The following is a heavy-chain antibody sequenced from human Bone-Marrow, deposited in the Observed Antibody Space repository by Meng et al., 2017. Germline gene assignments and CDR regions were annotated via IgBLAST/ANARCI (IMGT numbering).Heavy chain of an antibody. CDR2: ISAYNGNT. D-gene: IGHD6-13*01. Sequence: ASVKVSCKASGYTFTSYTISWVRRAPGQGLEWMGWISAYNGNTNYAQRLQGRVTMTTDTSISTAYMELSRLKSDDTAVYYCARGGSVDSSSWSRWLDPWGQGTPVTVSS. J-gene: IGHJ5*02. V-gene: IGHV1-18*01. CDR3: ARGGSVDSSSWSRWLDP. CDR1: GYTFTSYT.